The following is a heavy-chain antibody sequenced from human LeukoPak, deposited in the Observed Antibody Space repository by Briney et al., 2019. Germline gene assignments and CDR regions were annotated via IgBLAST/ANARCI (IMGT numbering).Heavy chain of an antibody. CDR2: ISDRGDDS. V-gene: IGHV3-21*01. J-gene: IGHJ4*02. Sequence: GGSLRLPCAASGFTFSSYSMNWVRQAPGRGLEWVLVISDRGDDSLYADSVKGRFTVSRDNSKNTLYLQMNSLRAEDTAVYYCARDFDTSGHYLFDYWGQGTQITVSS. CDR3: ARDFDTSGHYLFDY. D-gene: IGHD3-22*01. CDR1: GFTFSSYS.